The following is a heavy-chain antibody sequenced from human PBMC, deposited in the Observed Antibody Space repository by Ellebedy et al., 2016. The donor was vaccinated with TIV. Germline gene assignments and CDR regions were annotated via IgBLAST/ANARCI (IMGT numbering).Heavy chain of an antibody. Sequence: MPSETLSLTCTVSNYSIARGYYWAWFRQPPGKGLDWVGNIFHSGSTYYNPSLKSRVSISVDTSRNQFSLKLTSVTAADTAVYYCASIIPSIKMGFGGWFDPWGQGRLVIVSS. CDR3: ASIIPSIKMGFGGWFDP. D-gene: IGHD3-3*01. CDR2: IFHSGST. J-gene: IGHJ5*02. CDR1: NYSIARGYY. V-gene: IGHV4-38-2*02.